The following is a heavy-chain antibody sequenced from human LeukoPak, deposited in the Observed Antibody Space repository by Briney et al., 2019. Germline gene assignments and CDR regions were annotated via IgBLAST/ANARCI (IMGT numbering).Heavy chain of an antibody. Sequence: TSSEPLSLTCTVSGGSISSYYWSWIRQPPGKGLEWIGYIYYSGSTNYNPSLKSRVTISVDTSKNQFSLKLSSVTAADTAVYYCARHADYGGNSGFALWFDPWGQGTLVTVSS. CDR1: GGSISSYY. V-gene: IGHV4-59*08. CDR2: IYYSGST. D-gene: IGHD4-23*01. CDR3: ARHADYGGNSGFALWFDP. J-gene: IGHJ5*02.